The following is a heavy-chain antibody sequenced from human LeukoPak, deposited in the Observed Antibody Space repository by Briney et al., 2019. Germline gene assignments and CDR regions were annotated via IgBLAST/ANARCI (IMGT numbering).Heavy chain of an antibody. D-gene: IGHD5-18*01. J-gene: IGHJ4*02. CDR1: GGSISSYY. CDR2: IYYSGST. CDR3: ARGDLGYSYGGNFDY. V-gene: IGHV4-59*01. Sequence: SETLSLTCTVSGGSISSYYWSWIRQPPGKGLEWIGYIYYSGSTNYNPSLKSRVTISVDTSKNQFSLKLSSVTAADTAVYYCARGDLGYSYGGNFDYWGQGTLVTVSS.